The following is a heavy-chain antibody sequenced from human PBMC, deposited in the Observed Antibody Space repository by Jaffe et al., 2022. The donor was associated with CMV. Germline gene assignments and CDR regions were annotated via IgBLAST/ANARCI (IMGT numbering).Heavy chain of an antibody. V-gene: IGHV3-33*01. CDR2: IWYDGSNK. J-gene: IGHJ3*02. Sequence: QVQLVESGGGVVQPGKSLRLSCVASGFTFSTYGMQWVRQAPGKGLEWVAVIWYDGSNKHYADSVNGRFTISRDNSKNTLYLQVNTPRAEDTAVYYCARLWGLGAFDIWGQGTMVTVSS. CDR3: ARLWGLGAFDI. D-gene: IGHD3-10*01. CDR1: GFTFSTYG.